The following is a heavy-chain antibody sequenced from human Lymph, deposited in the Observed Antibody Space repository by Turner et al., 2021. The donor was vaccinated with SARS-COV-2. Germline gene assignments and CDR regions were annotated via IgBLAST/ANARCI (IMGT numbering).Heavy chain of an antibody. CDR2: ISRSGSTI. J-gene: IGHJ3*02. Sequence: EQLLESGGGLVLPGGSLRLSCAASGSIFSSYEMNWVREDRGKWLEWVSYISRSGSTIYYADSVKVRFTISRDNAKNTLYLQMSSLRAEDTAVYYCARDTVGATHAFDIWGQGTMVTVSS. CDR1: GSIFSSYE. V-gene: IGHV3-48*03. CDR3: ARDTVGATHAFDI. D-gene: IGHD1-26*01.